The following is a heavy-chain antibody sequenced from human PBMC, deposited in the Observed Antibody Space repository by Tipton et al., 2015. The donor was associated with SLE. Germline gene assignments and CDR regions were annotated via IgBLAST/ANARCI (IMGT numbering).Heavy chain of an antibody. CDR1: NGSISSGDFY. V-gene: IGHV4-31*03. Sequence: TLSLTCTVSNGSISSGDFYWSWIRQQPGKGLEWIGYIFHSGSAYYNPSLKSRVTMSVDRSRNQFSLRLTSMTAADTALYYCAREVGVVATGWFDPWGQGTLVTVSS. CDR3: AREVGVVATGWFDP. D-gene: IGHD1-26*01. J-gene: IGHJ5*02. CDR2: IFHSGSA.